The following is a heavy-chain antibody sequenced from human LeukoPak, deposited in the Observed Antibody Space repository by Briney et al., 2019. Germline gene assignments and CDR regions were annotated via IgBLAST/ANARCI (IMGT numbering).Heavy chain of an antibody. D-gene: IGHD2-2*01. CDR1: GFTFSSYA. CDR2: ISGSGGST. V-gene: IGHV3-23*01. Sequence: PGGSLRLSCAASGFTFSSYAMSWVRQAPGKGLEWVSAISGSGGSTYYADSVKGRFTISRDNSKNTLYLQMNSLRAEDTAVYYCAKEYCSSTSCSRDYYYYMDVWGKGTTVTVSS. CDR3: AKEYCSSTSCSRDYYYYMDV. J-gene: IGHJ6*03.